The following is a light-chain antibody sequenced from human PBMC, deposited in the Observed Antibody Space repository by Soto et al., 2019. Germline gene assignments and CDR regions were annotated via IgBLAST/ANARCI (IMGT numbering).Light chain of an antibody. Sequence: EFVLTQSPGKLSLSPGERATLSCRASQSISSSFLAWYQQKPGQAPRLLIYGASSRGTGIPDRFSGSGSGTDFTLTISRLEPEDFAVYSCQQYGSSTPLTFGGGTKVEIK. J-gene: IGKJ4*01. CDR3: QQYGSSTPLT. V-gene: IGKV3-20*01. CDR1: QSISSSF. CDR2: GAS.